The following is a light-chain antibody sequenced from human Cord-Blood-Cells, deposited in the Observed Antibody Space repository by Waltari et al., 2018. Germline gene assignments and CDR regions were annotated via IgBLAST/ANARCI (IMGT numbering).Light chain of an antibody. CDR2: DAS. V-gene: IGKV3-11*01. J-gene: IGKJ1*01. CDR1: QSVSSY. Sequence: EIVLTQSPATLSLSPGDRAPLSCRASQSVSSYLAWYQQKPGQAPRLLIYDASNRATGIPARFSGSGSGTDFTLTISSLEPEDFAVYYCQQRSNWPRTFGQGTKVEIK. CDR3: QQRSNWPRT.